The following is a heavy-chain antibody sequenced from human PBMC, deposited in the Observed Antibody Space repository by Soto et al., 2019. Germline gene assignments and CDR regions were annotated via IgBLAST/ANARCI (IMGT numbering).Heavy chain of an antibody. V-gene: IGHV3-21*01. D-gene: IGHD3-9*01. CDR2: ISSSSSYI. Sequence: EVQLVESGGGLVKPGGSLRLSCAASGFTFSSYSMNWVRQAPGKGLEWVSSISSSSSYIYYADSVKGRFTISRDNAKNSLYLQMNSLRAEDTAVYYCAREFDYDILPGYYPTDAFDIWGQGTMVTVSS. CDR3: AREFDYDILPGYYPTDAFDI. CDR1: GFTFSSYS. J-gene: IGHJ3*02.